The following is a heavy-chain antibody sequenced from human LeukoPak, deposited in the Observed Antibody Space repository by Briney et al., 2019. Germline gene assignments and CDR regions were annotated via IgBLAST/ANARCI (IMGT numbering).Heavy chain of an antibody. CDR2: ISAYNGNT. V-gene: IGHV1-18*01. D-gene: IGHD3-9*01. J-gene: IGHJ4*02. CDR1: AYTFTSYG. Sequence: ASVKVSCKASAYTFTSYGISWVRQAPGQGLEWMGWISAYNGNTNYAQKLQGRVTMTTDTSTSTAYMELRSLRSDDTAVYYCARGGSDDILTGYGYWGQGTLVTVSS. CDR3: ARGGSDDILTGYGY.